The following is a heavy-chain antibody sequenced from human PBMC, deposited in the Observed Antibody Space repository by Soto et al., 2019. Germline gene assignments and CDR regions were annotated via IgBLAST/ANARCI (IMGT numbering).Heavy chain of an antibody. CDR2: IYYSGST. Sequence: SETLSLTCTVSGGSISSGGYYWSWIRQHPGKGLEWIGYIYYSGSTYYNPSLKSRVTISVDTSKNQFSLKLSSVTAADTAVYYCARRRGYSYVHFDYWGQGTLVTSPQ. V-gene: IGHV4-31*03. CDR1: GGSISSGGYY. J-gene: IGHJ4*02. D-gene: IGHD5-18*01. CDR3: ARRRGYSYVHFDY.